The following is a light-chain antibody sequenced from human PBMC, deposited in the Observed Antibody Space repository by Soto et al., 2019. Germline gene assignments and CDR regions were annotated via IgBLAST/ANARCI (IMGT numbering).Light chain of an antibody. V-gene: IGKV1-39*01. CDR1: RIIDTY. CDR2: LAS. Sequence: DIQMTQSPSSLSASVGDRVTITCRASRIIDTYVDWYQQKPGKAPDLLIYLASTLQVGVPSRFSGSGSGTDFTLTISGLQTEDFATSYCKHSYNTPITFGQGTRLDLK. J-gene: IGKJ5*01. CDR3: KHSYNTPIT.